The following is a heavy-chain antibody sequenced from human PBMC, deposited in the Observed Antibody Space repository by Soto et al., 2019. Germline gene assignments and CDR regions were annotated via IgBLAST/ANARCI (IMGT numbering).Heavy chain of an antibody. CDR2: IYHSGNT. Sequence: QLQLQESGSGLVKPSQTLSLTCVVSGDYISGGYAWSWIRQPPGKGLEWIGYIYHSGNTNYNPSPKKRVTKTPDKAKNQFSLRLISVTAADTAVYFWARAGASGTNPFDYWGQGTLVTV. D-gene: IGHD3-10*01. CDR1: GDYISGGYA. CDR3: ARAGASGTNPFDY. J-gene: IGHJ4*02. V-gene: IGHV4-30-2*01.